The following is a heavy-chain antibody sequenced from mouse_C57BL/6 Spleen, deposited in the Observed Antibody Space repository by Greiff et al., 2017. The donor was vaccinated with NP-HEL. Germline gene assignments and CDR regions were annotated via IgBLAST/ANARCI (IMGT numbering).Heavy chain of an antibody. D-gene: IGHD2-5*01. CDR3: TTYYSNFDY. Sequence: VQLQQSGAELVRPGASVTLSCKASGYTFNDYEMHWVKQTPVHGLEWIGAIDPETGGTAYNQKFKGKAILTADKSSSTAYMELRSLTSEDSAVYYGTTYYSNFDYWGQGTTLTVSS. J-gene: IGHJ2*01. CDR2: IDPETGGT. CDR1: GYTFNDYE. V-gene: IGHV1-15*01.